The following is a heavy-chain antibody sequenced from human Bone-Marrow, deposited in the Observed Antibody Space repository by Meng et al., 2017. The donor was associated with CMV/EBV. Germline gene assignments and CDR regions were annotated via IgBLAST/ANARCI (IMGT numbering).Heavy chain of an antibody. Sequence: SVKVSCKASGGTFSSYAISWVRQAPGQGLEWMGGIIPIFGTANYAQKFQGRVTITTDESTSTAYMELSSLRSEDTAVYYCARGRAAPKTYYYNGMDVWGQGTTVTVSS. CDR1: GGTFSSYA. V-gene: IGHV1-69*05. CDR2: IIPIFGTA. J-gene: IGHJ6*02. CDR3: ARGRAAPKTYYYNGMDV.